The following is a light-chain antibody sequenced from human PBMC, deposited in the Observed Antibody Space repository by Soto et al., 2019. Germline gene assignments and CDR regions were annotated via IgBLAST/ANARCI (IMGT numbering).Light chain of an antibody. J-gene: IGLJ1*01. V-gene: IGLV2-14*03. CDR2: GVT. CDR3: SSFASSRIYV. CDR1: HNEIGTYDY. Sequence: QSALTQPTSASGSPGQSNPISCTGNHNEIGTYDYVSWYQQHPGRAPRLLLHGVTTRSSGISGRFSASKSGLTATLTISVLQPEDEADYVVSSFASSRIYVCGPETKGT.